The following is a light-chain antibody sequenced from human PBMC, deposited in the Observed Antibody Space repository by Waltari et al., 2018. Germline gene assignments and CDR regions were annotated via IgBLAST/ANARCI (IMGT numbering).Light chain of an antibody. CDR2: GAT. CDR3: QQRNHWIT. Sequence: EIVLTQSPATLSLSPGDRATLSCRASQNVNMYLAWYQQKPGQGPRLLIYGATDRAAGVPARFSGSGSGTEFTLTISSLEPEDFAVYHCQQRNHWITFGQGTRLEI. J-gene: IGKJ5*01. CDR1: QNVNMY. V-gene: IGKV3-11*01.